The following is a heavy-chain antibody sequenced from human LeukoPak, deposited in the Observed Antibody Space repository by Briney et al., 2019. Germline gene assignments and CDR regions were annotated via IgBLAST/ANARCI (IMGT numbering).Heavy chain of an antibody. J-gene: IGHJ4*02. D-gene: IGHD2-15*01. CDR3: AKGSGGSRNSIYYFDY. CDR2: ISGSGGST. CDR1: GFTFSSYA. V-gene: IGHV3-23*01. Sequence: GGSLRLSCAASGFTFSSYAMSWVRQAPGKGLEWVSAISGSGGSTYYADSVKGRFTISRDNSKNTLYLQMNSLRAEDTAVYYCAKGSGGSRNSIYYFDYWGQGTPVTVSS.